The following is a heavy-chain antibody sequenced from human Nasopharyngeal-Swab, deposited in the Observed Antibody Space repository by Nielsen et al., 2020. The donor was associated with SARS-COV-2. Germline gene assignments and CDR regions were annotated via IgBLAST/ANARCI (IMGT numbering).Heavy chain of an antibody. CDR1: GYTFTSYG. D-gene: IGHD5-12*01. J-gene: IGHJ6*02. CDR2: ISAYNGNT. Sequence: ASVKVSCKASGYTFTSYGISWVRQAPGQGLEWMGWISAYNGNTNYAQKLQGRVTMTTDTSTSTAYMELRSLRSDDTAVYYCARALGGYDQSYYYGMDVWGQGTTVTVSS. CDR3: ARALGGYDQSYYYGMDV. V-gene: IGHV1-18*01.